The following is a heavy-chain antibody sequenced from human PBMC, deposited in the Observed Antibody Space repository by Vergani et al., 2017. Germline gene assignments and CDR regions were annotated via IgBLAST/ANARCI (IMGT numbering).Heavy chain of an antibody. CDR3: ARDVTIFGVGLGHQTRYYYYMDV. J-gene: IGHJ6*03. D-gene: IGHD3-3*01. V-gene: IGHV4-59*11. CDR1: FDSIRNLY. CDR2: IHYSENT. Sequence: QVQLQESGPGLVKSSETLSLTCSVSFDSIRNLYCNWIRQPPGKGLEWIGSIHYSENTNYNPSLKTRVTISVDTSKNQFSLTLTSVTAADTAVYYCARDVTIFGVGLGHQTRYYYYMDVWGKGTTVTVSS.